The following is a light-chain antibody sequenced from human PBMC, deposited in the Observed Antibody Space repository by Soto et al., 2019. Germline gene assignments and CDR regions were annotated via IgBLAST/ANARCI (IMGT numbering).Light chain of an antibody. V-gene: IGKV1-39*01. Sequence: DIQMTQSPSSLSASVGDRVTITYRASQSISSYLHWYQQKPGKAPKLLIYAASSLQSGVPSRFSGSGYGTDFTLTISSLQPEDFATYYWQRSFSTPLTFGGGTKEEIK. J-gene: IGKJ4*01. CDR1: QSISSY. CDR3: QRSFSTPLT. CDR2: AAS.